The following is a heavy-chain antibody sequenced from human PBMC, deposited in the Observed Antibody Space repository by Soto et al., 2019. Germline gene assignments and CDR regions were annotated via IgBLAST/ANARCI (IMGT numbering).Heavy chain of an antibody. CDR2: IIPIFGTA. Sequence: SVKVSCKASGGTFSSYAISWVRQAPGQGLEWMGGIIPIFGTANYAQKFQGRVTITADKSTSTAYMELSSLRSEDTAVYYCARSYSSTYYFDYWGQGXLVTVSS. D-gene: IGHD6-13*01. J-gene: IGHJ4*02. CDR1: GGTFSSYA. V-gene: IGHV1-69*06. CDR3: ARSYSSTYYFDY.